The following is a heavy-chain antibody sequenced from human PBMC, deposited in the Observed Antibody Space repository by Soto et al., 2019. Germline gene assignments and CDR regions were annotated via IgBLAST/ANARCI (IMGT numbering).Heavy chain of an antibody. V-gene: IGHV4-30-2*01. CDR1: GGSISSGGYS. J-gene: IGHJ6*02. CDR3: SRELLTMVRGVISTRGMDV. D-gene: IGHD3-10*01. Sequence: PSETLSLTCAVSGGSISSGGYSWSWIRQPPGKGLEWIGYIYHSGSTYYNPSLKSRVTISVDTSKNQFSLKLSSVTAADTAVYYCSRELLTMVRGVISTRGMDVWGEGTTVS. CDR2: IYHSGST.